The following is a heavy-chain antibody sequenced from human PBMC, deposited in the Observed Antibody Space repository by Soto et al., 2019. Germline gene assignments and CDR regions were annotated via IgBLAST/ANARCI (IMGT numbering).Heavy chain of an antibody. J-gene: IGHJ2*01. CDR3: ARGREVTREPYWYFDL. CDR2: ISSSSSYI. CDR1: GFTFSSYS. D-gene: IGHD2-21*02. Sequence: EVQLVESGGGLVKPGGSLRLSCAASGFTFSSYSMNWVRQAPGKGLEWVSSISSSSSYIYYADSVKGRFTISRDNAKNSLYLQMNSLRAEDTAVYYCARGREVTREPYWYFDLWGRGTLVTVSS. V-gene: IGHV3-21*01.